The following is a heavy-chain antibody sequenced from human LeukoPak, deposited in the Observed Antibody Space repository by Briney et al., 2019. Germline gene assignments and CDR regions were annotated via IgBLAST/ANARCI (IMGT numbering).Heavy chain of an antibody. CDR2: ISKSGDST. CDR1: GFTFSSYA. CDR3: AKLSGWTGWFFDY. J-gene: IGHJ4*02. V-gene: IGHV3-23*01. D-gene: IGHD6-19*01. Sequence: GGSLRLSCAASGFTFSSYAISWVRQAPGKGLEWVSAISKSGDSTYYADSVKGRFTISRDNSKNTIYLQMNSLRVEDTAVYYCAKLSGWTGWFFDYRGQGTVVTVSS.